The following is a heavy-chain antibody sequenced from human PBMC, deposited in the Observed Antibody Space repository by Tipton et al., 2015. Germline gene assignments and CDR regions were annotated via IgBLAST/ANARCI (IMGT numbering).Heavy chain of an antibody. J-gene: IGHJ4*02. V-gene: IGHV4-59*08. Sequence: TLSLTCTVSGGSISNYYWSWLRQPPGRGLEWIGCIYYSGSTNYNPSLKSRVTISLDTSKNQFSLRLTSVTAADTAVYYCARQGYYDDSGYWVWGQGALVTVSS. CDR3: ARQGYYDDSGYWV. CDR1: GGSISNYY. D-gene: IGHD3-22*01. CDR2: IYYSGST.